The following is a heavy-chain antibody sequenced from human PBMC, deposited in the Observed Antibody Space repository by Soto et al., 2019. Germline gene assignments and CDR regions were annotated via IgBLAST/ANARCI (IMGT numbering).Heavy chain of an antibody. CDR1: GYTFTSYY. D-gene: IGHD1-1*01. J-gene: IGHJ3*02. CDR3: ARVQLERHDAFDI. V-gene: IGHV1-46*01. Sequence: ASVKVSCKASGYTFTSYYMHWVRQAPGQGLEWMGIINPSGGSTSYAQKLQGRVTMTRDTSTSTAYMELRSLRSDDTAVYYCARVQLERHDAFDIWGQGTMVTVSS. CDR2: INPSGGST.